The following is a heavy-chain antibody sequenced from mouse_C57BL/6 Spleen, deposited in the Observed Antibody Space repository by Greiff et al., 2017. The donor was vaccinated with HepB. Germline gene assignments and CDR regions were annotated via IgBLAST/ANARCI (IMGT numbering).Heavy chain of an antibody. D-gene: IGHD1-1*01. Sequence: EVQGVESGGGLVKPGGSLKLSCAASGFTFSDYGMHWVRQAPERGLEWVAYISSGSSTIYYADTVKGRFTISRDNAKNTLFLQMTSLSSEDTAMYYCARQNYGSSLYAVGYWGQGTSVTVSS. J-gene: IGHJ4*01. CDR3: ARQNYGSSLYAVGY. V-gene: IGHV5-17*01. CDR1: GFTFSDYG. CDR2: ISSGSSTI.